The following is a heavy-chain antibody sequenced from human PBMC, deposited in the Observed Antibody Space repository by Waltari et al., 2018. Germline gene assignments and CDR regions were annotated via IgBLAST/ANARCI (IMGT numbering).Heavy chain of an antibody. V-gene: IGHV3-21*01. D-gene: IGHD4-17*01. CDR2: ISSSSYI. CDR3: ARDGYGDYVGDAFDI. Sequence: EVQLAESGGGLGKPGGSLRLSCAASGFNFSIYSMNWVRQAPWKGLEWVSSISSSSYIYYADSLKGRFTISRANSKNSLSLQMNSLRAEDTAVYYCARDGYGDYVGDAFDIWGQGTMVTVSS. J-gene: IGHJ3*02. CDR1: GFNFSIYS.